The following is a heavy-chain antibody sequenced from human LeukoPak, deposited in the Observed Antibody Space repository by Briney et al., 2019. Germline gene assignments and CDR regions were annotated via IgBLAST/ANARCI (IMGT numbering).Heavy chain of an antibody. V-gene: IGHV4-4*07. J-gene: IGHJ3*02. CDR2: IYTSGST. CDR3: ARVYYGDTSVDTFDI. D-gene: IGHD4-23*01. Sequence: SETLSLTCTVSGGYISPFYWSWIRQPAGKGLEWIGRIYTSGSTNYNPSLKSRVTMSVDTSRNQFSLHLTSVTAADTAVYYCARVYYGDTSVDTFDIWGQGTMVTVSS. CDR1: GGYISPFY.